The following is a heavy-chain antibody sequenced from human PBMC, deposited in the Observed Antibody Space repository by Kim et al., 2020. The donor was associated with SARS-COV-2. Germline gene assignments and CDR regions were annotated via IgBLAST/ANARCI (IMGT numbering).Heavy chain of an antibody. Sequence: SETLSLTCTVSGGSISSGGYYWSWIRQHPGKGLEWIGYIYYSGSTYYNPSLKSRVTISVDPSKNQFSLKLSSVTAADTAVYYCARNIGITMIVVVTGWFDPWGQGTLVTVSS. CDR3: ARNIGITMIVVVTGWFDP. CDR1: GGSISSGGYY. D-gene: IGHD3-22*01. CDR2: IYYSGST. J-gene: IGHJ5*02. V-gene: IGHV4-31*03.